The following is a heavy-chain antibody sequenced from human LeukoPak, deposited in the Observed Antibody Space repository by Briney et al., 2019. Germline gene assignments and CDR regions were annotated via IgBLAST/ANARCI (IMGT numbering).Heavy chain of an antibody. CDR1: GGSFSGYY. J-gene: IGHJ5*02. D-gene: IGHD5-18*01. Sequence: SETLSLTCAVYGGSFSGYYWSWIRQPPGKGLEWIGEINHSGSTNYNPSLKSRVTISVDTSKNQFSLKLSSVTAADTAVYYCARASRCSYGRNWFDPWGQGTLVTVSS. CDR2: INHSGST. V-gene: IGHV4-34*01. CDR3: ARASRCSYGRNWFDP.